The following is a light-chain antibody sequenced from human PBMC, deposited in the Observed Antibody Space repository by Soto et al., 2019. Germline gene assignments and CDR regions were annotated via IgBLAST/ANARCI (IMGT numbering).Light chain of an antibody. V-gene: IGKV4-1*01. J-gene: IGKJ3*01. CDR3: QQYYGTPFT. Sequence: DIVMTQSPDSLAVSLGGRATINCKSSQSVLFSSNNKNYLAWYQHKPGQPPKLLIHWASTRESGVPDRFTGSGSGTDFTRTISSLQAEDVAVYYCQQYYGTPFTVGPGTKVDIK. CDR2: WAS. CDR1: QSVLFSSNNKNY.